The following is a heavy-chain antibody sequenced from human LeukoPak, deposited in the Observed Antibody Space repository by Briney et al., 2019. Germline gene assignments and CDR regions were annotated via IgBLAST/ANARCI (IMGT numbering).Heavy chain of an antibody. V-gene: IGHV1-69*01. CDR1: GGTFSSYA. CDR2: IIPIFGTA. CDR3: AREVSNYGYDY. Sequence: ASVKVSCKASGGTFSSYAISWVRQAPGQGLEWMGGIIPIFGTANYAQKFQGRVTITADESTSTAYMELSGLRSEDTAVYYCAREVSNYGYDYWGQGTLVTVSS. J-gene: IGHJ4*02. D-gene: IGHD4-11*01.